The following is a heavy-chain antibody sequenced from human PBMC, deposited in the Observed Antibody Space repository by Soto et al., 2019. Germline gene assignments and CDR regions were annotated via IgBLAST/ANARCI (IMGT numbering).Heavy chain of an antibody. Sequence: QVQLVQSGAEVKKPGASVKVSCKASGYTFTNYGISWVRQAPGQGLEWMGWISAYNGDTNYAQKLQGRVTMTTDTTTSTAYMELRSLRSDDTAVYYCAIYHLSSYYYGMDVWGQGTRVTVSS. D-gene: IGHD2-15*01. CDR1: GYTFTNYG. CDR2: ISAYNGDT. V-gene: IGHV1-18*01. CDR3: AIYHLSSYYYGMDV. J-gene: IGHJ6*02.